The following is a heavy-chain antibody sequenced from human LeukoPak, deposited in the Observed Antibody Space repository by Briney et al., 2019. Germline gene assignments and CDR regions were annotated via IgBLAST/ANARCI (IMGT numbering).Heavy chain of an antibody. V-gene: IGHV4-30-4*01. D-gene: IGHD4-17*01. Sequence: PSETLSLTCSVSGGSISRSDYYWSWIRQPPGKGLEWIGYIYYTGITYYNPSLKSRVTISVDTSKNQFSLNLSSVTAADTAVYYCARGGGGTSTATIYWFDSWGQGTLVTVSS. CDR3: ARGGGGTSTATIYWFDS. J-gene: IGHJ5*01. CDR2: IYYTGIT. CDR1: GGSISRSDYY.